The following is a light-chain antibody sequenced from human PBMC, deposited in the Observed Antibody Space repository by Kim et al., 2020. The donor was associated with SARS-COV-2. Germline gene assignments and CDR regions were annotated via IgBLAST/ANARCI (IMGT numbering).Light chain of an antibody. Sequence: DIQMTQSPSSLSASVGDRVTITCRASQNIGYYVNWYQQKPDKAPDLLIYAASSLRGGVPSRFTGSGSGTYFTLTISSLQPEDFATYYCQQTYSAPQITFGRGTRLEIK. J-gene: IGKJ5*01. CDR1: QNIGYY. CDR2: AAS. V-gene: IGKV1-39*01. CDR3: QQTYSAPQIT.